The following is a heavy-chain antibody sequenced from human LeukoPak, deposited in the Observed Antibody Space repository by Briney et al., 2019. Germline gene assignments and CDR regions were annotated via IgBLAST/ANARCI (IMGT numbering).Heavy chain of an antibody. CDR3: ARLGYCSGGSCYGRGFDY. Sequence: ASVKVSCKASGYTFTSYYMHWVRQAPGQGLEWMGIINPSGGSTSYAQKFQGRVTITADESTSTAYMELSSLRSEDTAVYYCARLGYCSGGSCYGRGFDYWGQGTLVTVSS. CDR1: GYTFTSYY. CDR2: INPSGGST. D-gene: IGHD2-15*01. V-gene: IGHV1-46*01. J-gene: IGHJ4*02.